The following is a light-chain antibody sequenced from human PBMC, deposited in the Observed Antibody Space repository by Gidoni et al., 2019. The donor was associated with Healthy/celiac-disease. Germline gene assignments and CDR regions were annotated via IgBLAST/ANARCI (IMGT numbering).Light chain of an antibody. Sequence: DIQLTQSPSSLSASVGDRVTITCRGSQSISSYLNWYQQKPGKAPKLLIYAASSLQSGVPSRFSGSGSGRDFTLTSSSLQPEDFATYYCQQSYSTPRVTFGPXTKVDIK. CDR1: QSISSY. CDR2: AAS. CDR3: QQSYSTPRVT. V-gene: IGKV1-39*01. J-gene: IGKJ3*01.